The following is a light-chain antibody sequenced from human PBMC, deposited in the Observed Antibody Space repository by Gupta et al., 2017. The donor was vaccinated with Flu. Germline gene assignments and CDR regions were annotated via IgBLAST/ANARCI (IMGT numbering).Light chain of an antibody. CDR1: QSVSKY. CDR3: QQRTDWPLT. Sequence: EPVFTQSLSTLSLSPGERATLSCRASQSVSKYLAWYQQKPGQAPRLLIYDASRRATGIPARYSGSGSGTDFTLTISSLEPEDFAVYYCQQRTDWPLTFGGGTKVEI. J-gene: IGKJ4*01. V-gene: IGKV3-11*01. CDR2: DAS.